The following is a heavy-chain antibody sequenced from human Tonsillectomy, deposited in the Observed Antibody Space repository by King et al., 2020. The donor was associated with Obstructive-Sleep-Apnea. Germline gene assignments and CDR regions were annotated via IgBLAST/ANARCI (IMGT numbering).Heavy chain of an antibody. J-gene: IGHJ6*02. Sequence: VQLVESGGGVVQPGRSLRLSCAASGFTFSSYDMHWVRQAPGKGLEWVAVISYDGSNKYYADSVKGRFTISRDNSKNTLYLQMNSLRAEDTAVYYCAKEPLYSSGCTSYYYYYGMDVWGQGTPVTVSS. V-gene: IGHV3-30*18. D-gene: IGHD6-19*01. CDR2: ISYDGSNK. CDR3: AKEPLYSSGCTSYYYYYGMDV. CDR1: GFTFSSYD.